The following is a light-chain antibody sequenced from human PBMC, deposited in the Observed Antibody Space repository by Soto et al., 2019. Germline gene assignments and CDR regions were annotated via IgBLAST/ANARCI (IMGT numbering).Light chain of an antibody. CDR3: CSYAGNTRT. J-gene: IGLJ1*01. V-gene: IGLV2-23*01. Sequence: QSVQTQPASVSGSPGQSITISCTGSISDVGSYNLVSWYQHHPGKVPKVIIYEATKRHSGVSSRFSGSKSPNAASLTISELRAEDEADYYCCSYAGNTRTFGSGTKVTVL. CDR2: EAT. CDR1: ISDVGSYNL.